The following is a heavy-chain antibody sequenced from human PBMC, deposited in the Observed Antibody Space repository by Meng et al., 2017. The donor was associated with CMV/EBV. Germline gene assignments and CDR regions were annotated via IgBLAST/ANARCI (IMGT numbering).Heavy chain of an antibody. V-gene: IGHV3-21*01. CDR1: GFTFSSYS. CDR3: ARDLPLEWLIYWYFDL. CDR2: ISGSSSYI. J-gene: IGHJ2*01. Sequence: GFTFSSYSMKWVRQAPGKGLEGVASISGSSSYIYYADSVKGRFTIPRDNAKNSLYLQMNSLRAEDTAVYYCARDLPLEWLIYWYFDLWGRGTLVTVSS. D-gene: IGHD3-3*01.